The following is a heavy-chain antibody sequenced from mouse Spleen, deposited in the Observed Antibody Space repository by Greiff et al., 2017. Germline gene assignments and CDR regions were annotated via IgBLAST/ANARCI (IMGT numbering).Heavy chain of an antibody. CDR1: GFTFSDYY. Sequence: VKLVESEGGLVQPGSSMKLSCTASGFTFSDYYMAWVRQVPEKGLEWVANINYDGSSTYYLDSLKSRFIISRDNAKNILYLQMSSLKSEDTATYYCARALYGNYYFDYWGQGTTLTVSS. CDR2: INYDGSST. V-gene: IGHV5-16*01. D-gene: IGHD2-10*02. CDR3: ARALYGNYYFDY. J-gene: IGHJ2*01.